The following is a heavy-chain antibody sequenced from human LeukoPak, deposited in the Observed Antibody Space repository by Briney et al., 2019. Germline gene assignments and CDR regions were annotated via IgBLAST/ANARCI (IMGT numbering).Heavy chain of an antibody. CDR1: GFTFSNYP. D-gene: IGHD6-19*01. CDR3: ASWGLAEQWLVGWFDY. CDR2: ISYDGSNR. Sequence: GGSLRLSCAASGFTFSNYPMHWVRQAPGKGLEWVAVISYDGSNRYYADSVKSRFTISRDNSKNTLYLEVNSLRVEDTAVYYCASWGLAEQWLVGWFDYLGQGTLVTVSS. J-gene: IGHJ4*02. V-gene: IGHV3-30-3*01.